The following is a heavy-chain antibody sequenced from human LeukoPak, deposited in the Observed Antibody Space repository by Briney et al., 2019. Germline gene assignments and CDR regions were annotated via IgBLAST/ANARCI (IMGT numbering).Heavy chain of an antibody. CDR3: ARGLTMVRGVITFDY. Sequence: ASVKVSCKASGYTFTGYYMHWVRQAPGQGLEWMGIINPSGGSTSYAQKFQGRVTMTRDTSTSTVYMELSSLRSEDTAVYYCARGLTMVRGVITFDYWGQGTLVTVSS. CDR1: GYTFTGYY. V-gene: IGHV1-46*01. J-gene: IGHJ4*02. D-gene: IGHD3-10*01. CDR2: INPSGGST.